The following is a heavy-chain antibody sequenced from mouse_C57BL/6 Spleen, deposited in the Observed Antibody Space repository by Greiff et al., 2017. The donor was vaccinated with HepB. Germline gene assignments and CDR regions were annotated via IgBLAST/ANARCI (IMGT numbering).Heavy chain of an antibody. CDR2: IWTGGGT. CDR1: GFSLTSYA. V-gene: IGHV2-9-1*01. J-gene: IGHJ1*03. CDR3: ARKALYYGSSYWYFDV. D-gene: IGHD1-1*01. Sequence: QVQLQQSGPGLVAPSQSLSITCTVSGFSLTSYAISWVRQPPGKGLEWLGVIWTGGGTNYNSALKSRLSISKDNSKSQVFLKMNSLQTDDTARYYCARKALYYGSSYWYFDVWGTGTTVTVSS.